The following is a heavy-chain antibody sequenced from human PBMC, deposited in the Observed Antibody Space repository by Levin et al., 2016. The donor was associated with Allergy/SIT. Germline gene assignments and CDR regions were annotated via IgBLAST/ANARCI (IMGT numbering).Heavy chain of an antibody. CDR1: GFTFSSSG. Sequence: GESLKISCAASGFTFSSSGIHWVRQAPGKGLEWVAVILYDGSYKYYADSVKGRFTISRDNSKNTLYLQMNSLRAEDTAVYYCAKDRYSGYDSIGGDWGQGTLVTVSS. V-gene: IGHV3-30*18. CDR3: AKDRYSGYDSIGGD. J-gene: IGHJ4*02. D-gene: IGHD5-12*01. CDR2: ILYDGSYK.